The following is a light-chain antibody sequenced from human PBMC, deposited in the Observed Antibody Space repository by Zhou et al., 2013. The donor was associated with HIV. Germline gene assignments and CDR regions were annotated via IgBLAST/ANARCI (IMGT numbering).Light chain of an antibody. CDR3: QQRRHWPIT. Sequence: EIVLTQSPGHPVFVSRGKTALSCRASQSVDYELAWYQQRPGQAPRLLIYDTSNRATGIPARFSGSGSGTDYTLTISSLEPEDFAVYYCQQRRHWPITFGQGTRLEIK. V-gene: IGKV3-11*01. CDR2: DTS. CDR1: QSVDYE. J-gene: IGKJ5*01.